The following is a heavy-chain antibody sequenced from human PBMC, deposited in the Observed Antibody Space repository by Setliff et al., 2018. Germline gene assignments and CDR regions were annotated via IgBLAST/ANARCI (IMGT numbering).Heavy chain of an antibody. CDR1: GGSISPYY. CDR2: IFYSGSA. V-gene: IGHV4-59*08. D-gene: IGHD3-10*01. Sequence: PSETLSLTCSVSGGSISPYYWIWIRQSPGKGLEWIGYIFYSGSARYNPPLESRVTMSVDTSKNQISLKLTSVTAADTAVYYCARHVGSRSRGYNYYYYYMDVWGKGTTVTVSS. CDR3: ARHVGSRSRGYNYYYYYMDV. J-gene: IGHJ6*03.